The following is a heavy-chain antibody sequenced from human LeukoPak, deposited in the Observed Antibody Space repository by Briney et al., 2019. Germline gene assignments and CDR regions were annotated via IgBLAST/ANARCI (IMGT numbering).Heavy chain of an antibody. D-gene: IGHD6-19*01. CDR3: ARSNGQWLVHYFDY. CDR2: INPNSRGT. Sequence: GASVKVSCKASGYTFTDYYMHWVRQAPGQGLEWMGWINPNSRGTNYAQKFQGRVTMTRDTSISTAYMELSRLRSDDTAVYYCARSNGQWLVHYFDYWGQGTLVTVSS. V-gene: IGHV1-2*02. J-gene: IGHJ4*02. CDR1: GYTFTDYY.